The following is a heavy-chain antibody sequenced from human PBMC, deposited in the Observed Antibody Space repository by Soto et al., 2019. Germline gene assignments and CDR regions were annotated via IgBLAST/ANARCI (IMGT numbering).Heavy chain of an antibody. CDR3: ARVLRFLEWLPPDGMDV. J-gene: IGHJ6*02. CDR1: GYTFTSYD. Sequence: QVQLVQSGAEVKKPGASVKVSCKASGYTFTSYDINWVRQATGQGLEWMGWMNPNSGNTGYAQKFQGRVTMTRNTSISKAYMELRSLRSEDTVVYYCARVLRFLEWLPPDGMDVWGQGTTVTVSS. D-gene: IGHD3-3*01. V-gene: IGHV1-8*01. CDR2: MNPNSGNT.